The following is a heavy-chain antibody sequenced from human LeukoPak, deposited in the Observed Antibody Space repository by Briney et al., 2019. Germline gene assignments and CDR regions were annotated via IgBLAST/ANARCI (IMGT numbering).Heavy chain of an antibody. V-gene: IGHV3-74*01. CDR1: GFTFSSYW. Sequence: GGSLRLSCAASGFTFSSYWMEWVRQAPGKGLVWVSRINSDGSSTSYADSVKGRFTISRDNAKNTLYLQMNSLRAEDTAVYYCARVKSANWFDPWGQGTLVTVSS. CDR2: INSDGSST. J-gene: IGHJ5*02. D-gene: IGHD6-25*01. CDR3: ARVKSANWFDP.